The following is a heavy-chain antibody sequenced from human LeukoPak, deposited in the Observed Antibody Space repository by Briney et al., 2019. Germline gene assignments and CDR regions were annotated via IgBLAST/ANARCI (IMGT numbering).Heavy chain of an antibody. V-gene: IGHV4-38-2*02. CDR2: IYHSGST. CDR3: ARVIAAPYYYYYYMDV. CDR1: GYSISSGYY. J-gene: IGHJ6*03. Sequence: PSETLSLTCTVSGYSISSGYYWGWIRQPPGKGLEWIGSIYHSGSTYYNPSLKSRVTISVDTSKNQFSLKLSSVTAADTAVYYCARVIAAPYYYYYYMDVWGKGTTVTVSS. D-gene: IGHD6-13*01.